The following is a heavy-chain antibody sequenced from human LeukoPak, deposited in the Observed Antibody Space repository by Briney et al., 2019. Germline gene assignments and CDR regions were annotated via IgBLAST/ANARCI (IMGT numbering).Heavy chain of an antibody. D-gene: IGHD3-10*01. J-gene: IGHJ4*02. CDR1: GYTFTSYY. CDR2: INPSGGST. Sequence: ASVKVSCKASGYTFTSYYMHWVRQAPGQGLEWMGIINPSGGSTSYAQKFQGRVSMTRDTSTSTVYMELSSLRSEDTAVYYCARGGGSGSFYGPPDYWGQGTLVTVSS. CDR3: ARGGGSGSFYGPPDY. V-gene: IGHV1-46*01.